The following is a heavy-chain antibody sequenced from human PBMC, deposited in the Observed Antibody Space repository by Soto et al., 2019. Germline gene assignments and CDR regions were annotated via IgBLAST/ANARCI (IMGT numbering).Heavy chain of an antibody. D-gene: IGHD6-6*01. CDR2: INNDGSST. CDR1: GFTFRHYW. J-gene: IGHJ6*02. CDR3: TRSSNQYYGMDV. Sequence: GVSLRLSCAASGFTFRHYWMHWVRQAPGKGLVWVSRINNDGSSTTYADSVKGRFTISRNNAKNTLDLQMNSLRPDDTAVYYCTRSSNQYYGMDVWGQGNTVTVSS. V-gene: IGHV3-74*01.